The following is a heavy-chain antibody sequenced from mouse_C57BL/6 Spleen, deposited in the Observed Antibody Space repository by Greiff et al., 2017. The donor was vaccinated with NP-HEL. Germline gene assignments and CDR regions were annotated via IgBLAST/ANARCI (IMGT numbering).Heavy chain of an antibody. D-gene: IGHD2-1*01. CDR2: IDPNSGGT. CDR1: GYTFTSYW. J-gene: IGHJ3*01. CDR3: ARSVAIYYGNPWFAY. V-gene: IGHV1-72*01. Sequence: QVHVKQPGAELVKPGASVKLSCKASGYTFTSYWMHWVKQRPGRGLEWIGRIDPNSGGTKYNEKFKSKATLTVDKPSSTAYMQLSSLTSEDSAVYYCARSVAIYYGNPWFAYWGQGTLVTVSA.